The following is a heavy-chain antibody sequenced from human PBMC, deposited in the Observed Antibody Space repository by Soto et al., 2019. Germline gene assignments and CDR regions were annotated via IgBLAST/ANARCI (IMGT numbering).Heavy chain of an antibody. CDR3: ARSPYYSGVGGAWFDP. V-gene: IGHV3-21*01. CDR1: GFTFTSYG. D-gene: IGHD1-26*01. J-gene: IGHJ5*02. Sequence: EVQLVESGGGLVKPGGSLRLSCAASGFTFTSYGMNWVRQVPGKGLEWVSSISGSGTYIYYAESVKGRFTISRDNAKNSLYLQMNSLRAEDTAVYYCARSPYYSGVGGAWFDPWGQGTLVTVSS. CDR2: ISGSGTYI.